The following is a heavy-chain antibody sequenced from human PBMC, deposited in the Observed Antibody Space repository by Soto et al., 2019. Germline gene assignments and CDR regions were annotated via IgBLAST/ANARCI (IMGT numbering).Heavy chain of an antibody. CDR1: GGTFSSYG. J-gene: IGHJ3*02. CDR2: ISPMVGMA. Sequence: QVQLVQSGAEEKKPGSSVRVSCKAPGGTFSSYGISWVRQAPGQGLEWMGGISPMVGMANYAERFQGRVTITADEATSTAHMELRRLTYEDTATYYCAREGYNSGRDTLDIWGQGTMVTVSS. V-gene: IGHV1-69*01. CDR3: AREGYNSGRDTLDI. D-gene: IGHD6-19*01.